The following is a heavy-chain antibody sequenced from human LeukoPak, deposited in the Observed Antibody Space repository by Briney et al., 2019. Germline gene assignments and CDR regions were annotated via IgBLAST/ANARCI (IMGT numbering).Heavy chain of an antibody. V-gene: IGHV1-2*02. CDR1: GYTFTGYY. Sequence: ASVKVSCKASGYTFTGYYMHWVRQAPGQGLEWMGWINPNSGRTNYAQKFQGRVTMTRDTSISTAYMELSRLRSDDTAVYYCARGSAYSGSYYYYYYMDVWGKGTTVTVSS. CDR2: INPNSGRT. CDR3: ARGSAYSGSYYYYYYMDV. J-gene: IGHJ6*03. D-gene: IGHD1-26*01.